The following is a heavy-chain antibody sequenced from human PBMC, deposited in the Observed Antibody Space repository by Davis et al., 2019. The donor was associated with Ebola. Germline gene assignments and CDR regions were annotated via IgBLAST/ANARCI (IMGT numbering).Heavy chain of an antibody. CDR1: GGSISSGDYY. CDR3: ARTPRTLGYCSSTSCYTGWQARFWSGHYFDY. V-gene: IGHV4-30-4*08. D-gene: IGHD2-2*02. Sequence: PSETLSLTCTVSGGSISSGDYYWSWIRQPPGKGLEWIGYIYYSGSTYYKPSLKSRVTISVDTSKNQFSLKLSSVTAADTAVYYCARTPRTLGYCSSTSCYTGWQARFWSGHYFDYWGQGTLVTVSS. CDR2: IYYSGST. J-gene: IGHJ4*02.